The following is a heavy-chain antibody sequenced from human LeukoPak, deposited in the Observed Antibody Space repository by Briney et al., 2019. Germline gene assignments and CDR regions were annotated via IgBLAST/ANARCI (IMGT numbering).Heavy chain of an antibody. CDR1: GYSFTSYW. CDR2: IYPGDSDT. Sequence: GESLKISCKGSGYSFTSYWIGWVRQMPGKGLEWMGIIYPGDSDTRYSPSFQGQVTISADKSISTAYLQWSRLKASDTAMYYCARAWDSSGYSFDYWGQGTLVTVSS. CDR3: ARAWDSSGYSFDY. J-gene: IGHJ4*02. D-gene: IGHD3-22*01. V-gene: IGHV5-51*01.